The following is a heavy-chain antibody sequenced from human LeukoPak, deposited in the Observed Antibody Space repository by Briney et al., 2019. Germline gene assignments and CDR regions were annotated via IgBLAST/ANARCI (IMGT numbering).Heavy chain of an antibody. D-gene: IGHD3-22*01. Sequence: GGSLRLSCAVSGFTVSDNHMSWVRQAPGKGLEWVSTIYSGGNTFYADSVKGRFTISRDNSKNTLYFQMNSLRAEDTAVYYCARDRTPYYYDSSGFDYWGQGTLVTVSS. CDR1: GFTVSDNH. CDR2: IYSGGNT. J-gene: IGHJ4*02. CDR3: ARDRTPYYYDSSGFDY. V-gene: IGHV3-66*01.